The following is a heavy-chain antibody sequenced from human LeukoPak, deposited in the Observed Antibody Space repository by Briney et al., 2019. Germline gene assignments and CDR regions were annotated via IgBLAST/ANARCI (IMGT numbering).Heavy chain of an antibody. J-gene: IGHJ6*02. Sequence: PGGSLSLSCAASGFTFSSYAMHWVRQAPGKGLEWVAVISYDGSNKYYADSVKGRFTISRDNSKNTLYLQMNSLRAEDTAVYYCARDLLLRFPSFYYYYGMDVWGQGTTVTVSS. CDR2: ISYDGSNK. D-gene: IGHD5-12*01. CDR1: GFTFSSYA. V-gene: IGHV3-30*04. CDR3: ARDLLLRFPSFYYYYGMDV.